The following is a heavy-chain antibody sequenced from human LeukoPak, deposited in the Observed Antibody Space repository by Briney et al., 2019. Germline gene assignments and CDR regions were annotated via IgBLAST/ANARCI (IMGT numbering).Heavy chain of an antibody. CDR3: ASISGQDYGDYGSLDP. CDR2: IIPIFGTA. J-gene: IGHJ5*02. V-gene: IGHV1-69*13. CDR1: GGTFSSYA. Sequence: ASVKVSCKASGGTFSSYAISWVRQAPGQGLEWMGGIIPIFGTANYAQKFQGRVTITADESTSTAYMELSSLRSDDTAVYYCASISGQDYGDYGSLDPWGQGALVTVSS. D-gene: IGHD4-17*01.